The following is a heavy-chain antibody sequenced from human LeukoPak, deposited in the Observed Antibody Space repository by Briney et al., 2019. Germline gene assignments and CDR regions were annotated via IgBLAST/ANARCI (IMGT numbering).Heavy chain of an antibody. CDR2: IYYSGST. Sequence: SETLSLTCTVSGGSISSCSYYWGWIRQPPGKGLEWNGWIYYSGSTYYNPALKSRVTISVDTSKNQFSLKLSSVTAADTAVYYCARVVPAAFWFDPWGQGTLVTVSS. CDR3: ARVVPAAFWFDP. J-gene: IGHJ5*02. D-gene: IGHD2-2*01. V-gene: IGHV4-39*02. CDR1: GGSISSCSYY.